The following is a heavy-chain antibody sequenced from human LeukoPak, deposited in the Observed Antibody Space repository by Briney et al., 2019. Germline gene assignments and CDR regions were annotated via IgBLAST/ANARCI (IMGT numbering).Heavy chain of an antibody. J-gene: IGHJ4*02. CDR2: ISGSGGST. Sequence: GGSLRLSCAASGFTFSSYAMSWVRQAPGKGLEWVSAISGSGGSTYYADSVKGRFTISRDDSKNTLYLQMNSLRAEDTAVYYCAKGTEWDGYNYRHFDYWGQGTLVTVSS. V-gene: IGHV3-23*01. CDR3: AKGTEWDGYNYRHFDY. D-gene: IGHD5-24*01. CDR1: GFTFSSYA.